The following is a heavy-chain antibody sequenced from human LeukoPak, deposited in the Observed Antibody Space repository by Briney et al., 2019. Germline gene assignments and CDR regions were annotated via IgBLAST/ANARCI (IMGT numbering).Heavy chain of an antibody. J-gene: IGHJ6*03. CDR1: GFTFSSYS. Sequence: GGSLRLSCAASGFTFSSYSMNWVRQAPGKGLEGVSSISSSSSDIYYADSVKGRFTISRDNAKNSLYLQMNSLRAEDTAVYYCARSVVPAADTNNHYYSYMDVWGKGTTVTVS. CDR2: ISSSSSDI. CDR3: ARSVVPAADTNNHYYSYMDV. D-gene: IGHD2-2*01. V-gene: IGHV3-21*01.